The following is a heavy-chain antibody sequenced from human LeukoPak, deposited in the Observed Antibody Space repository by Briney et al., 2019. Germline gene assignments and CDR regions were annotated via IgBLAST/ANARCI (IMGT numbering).Heavy chain of an antibody. J-gene: IGHJ4*02. V-gene: IGHV1-2*02. CDR3: ARDAHRIAVAGTCDY. CDR2: INPNSGGT. D-gene: IGHD6-19*01. Sequence: ALVKVSCKASGYTFTGYYMHWVRQAPGQGLEWMGWINPNSGGTNYAQKFQGRVTMTRDTSISTAYMGLSRLRSDDTAVYYCARDAHRIAVAGTCDYWGQGTLVTVSS. CDR1: GYTFTGYY.